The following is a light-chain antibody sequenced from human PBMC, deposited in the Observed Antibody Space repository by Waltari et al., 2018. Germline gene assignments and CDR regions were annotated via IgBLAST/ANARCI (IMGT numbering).Light chain of an antibody. V-gene: IGKV1-39*01. Sequence: DIQMTQSPSSLSASVGDRVTITCRASQSISTYLNWYQQKPGKAPKLLIYAASSLQSGVPSRFSGSGSGTYFTLTISSLQPEDFASYYCQQSYSTLYTFGQGTKLEIK. CDR3: QQSYSTLYT. CDR1: QSISTY. CDR2: AAS. J-gene: IGKJ2*01.